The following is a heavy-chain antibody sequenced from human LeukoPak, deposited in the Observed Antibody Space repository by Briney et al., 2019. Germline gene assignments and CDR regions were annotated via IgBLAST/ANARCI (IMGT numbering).Heavy chain of an antibody. V-gene: IGHV3-23*01. CDR2: LIGSSGST. D-gene: IGHD5-12*01. Sequence: GGSLRLSCAASGFTSTNYAMNWVRQAPGKVLEWVSVLIGSSGSTDYADSVKGRFTISRDNSKNTVFLQMNSLRAEDTAIYYCAKGAYDYIEIGYFDSWGQGTLVTVSS. J-gene: IGHJ4*02. CDR3: AKGAYDYIEIGYFDS. CDR1: GFTSTNYA.